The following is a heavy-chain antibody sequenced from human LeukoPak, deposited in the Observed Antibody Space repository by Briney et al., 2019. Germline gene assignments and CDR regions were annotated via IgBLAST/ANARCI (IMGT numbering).Heavy chain of an antibody. CDR3: ARSLSIAARPFDY. CDR1: GYTFTGYY. Sequence: ASVKVSCTASGYTFTGYYMHWVRQAPGQGLEWMGWINPNSGGTNYAQKFQGRVTMTRDTSISTAYMELSRLRSDDTAVYYCARSLSIAARPFDYWGQGTLVTVSS. CDR2: INPNSGGT. J-gene: IGHJ4*02. V-gene: IGHV1-2*02. D-gene: IGHD6-6*01.